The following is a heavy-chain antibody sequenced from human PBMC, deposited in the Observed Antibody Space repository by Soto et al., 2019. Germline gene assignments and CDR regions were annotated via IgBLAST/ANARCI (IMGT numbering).Heavy chain of an antibody. V-gene: IGHV3-48*02. CDR2: ISRSSTGI. J-gene: IGHJ6*01. Sequence: EVQLVESGGGLVQPGGSPRLSCAASGFTFSLYSMSWVRQAPGKGLEWVSYISRSSTGIHYADSVKGRFTISRDDVTNAMHLKMNSLRDGDTAVYYCARAVTWGLDVWGQGTTVSISS. CDR3: ARAVTWGLDV. CDR1: GFTFSLYS. D-gene: IGHD3-10*01.